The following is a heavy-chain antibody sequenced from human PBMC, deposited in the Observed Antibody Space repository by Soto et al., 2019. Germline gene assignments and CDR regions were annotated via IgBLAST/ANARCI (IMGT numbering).Heavy chain of an antibody. V-gene: IGHV4-4*07. J-gene: IGHJ4*02. Sequence: LSLTCTVSSGSINSFYWAWMRQPAGKGLEWIGRIHSSGTTNYNPSLSSRVTMSVDPSKNQFSLRLTSVTAADTAVYYCARDRIIGTSYSDYWGQGSLVTVSS. CDR3: ARDRIIGTSYSDY. D-gene: IGHD1-7*01. CDR1: SGSINSFY. CDR2: IHSSGTT.